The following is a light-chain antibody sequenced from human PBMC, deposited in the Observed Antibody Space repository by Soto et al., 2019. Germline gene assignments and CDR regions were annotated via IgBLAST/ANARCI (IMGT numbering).Light chain of an antibody. CDR1: QSVSNY. CDR3: QQYGTFRT. Sequence: EIGLTQSPGTLSLSPGERATLSCRASQSVSNYLAWYQQKPGQAPRLLIYGASSRATGIPDRFSGSGSGTDFTLTISRLEPEDFAVYYCQQYGTFRTFGQGTKVEIK. J-gene: IGKJ1*01. V-gene: IGKV3-20*01. CDR2: GAS.